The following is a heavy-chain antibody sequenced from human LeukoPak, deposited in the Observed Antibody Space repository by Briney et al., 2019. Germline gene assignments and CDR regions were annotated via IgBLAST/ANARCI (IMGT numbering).Heavy chain of an antibody. J-gene: IGHJ4*02. D-gene: IGHD5-12*01. Sequence: ASVKVSCKASGYTFTSYAMHWVRQAPGQRLEWMGWINAGNGNTKYSQKFQGRVTITRDTSASTAYMELSSLRSEDTAVYYCARARPIVATPQDYWGQGTLVTVSS. CDR2: INAGNGNT. CDR1: GYTFTSYA. CDR3: ARARPIVATPQDY. V-gene: IGHV1-3*01.